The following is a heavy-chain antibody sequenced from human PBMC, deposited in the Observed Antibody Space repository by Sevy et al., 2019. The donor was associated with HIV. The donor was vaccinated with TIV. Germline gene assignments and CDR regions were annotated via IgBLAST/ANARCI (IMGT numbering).Heavy chain of an antibody. J-gene: IGHJ5*02. V-gene: IGHV4-39*01. CDR1: GGSISRNSHY. CDR2: IYYSGST. D-gene: IGHD3-3*01. Sequence: SETLSLTCTVSGGSISRNSHYWGWIRQPPGKGLEWIGSIYYSGSTYYNPSLKSRVTISGDTSKNQFSLKLSSVTAADTAVYYCATHTLSITIFGVVTRNWFDPWGQGTLVTVSS. CDR3: ATHTLSITIFGVVTRNWFDP.